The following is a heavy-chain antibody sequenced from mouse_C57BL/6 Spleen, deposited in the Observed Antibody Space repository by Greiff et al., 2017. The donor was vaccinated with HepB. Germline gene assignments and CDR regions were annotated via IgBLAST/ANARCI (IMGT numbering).Heavy chain of an antibody. Sequence: VQLQQSGPELVKPGASVKISCKASGYTFTDYYMNWVKQSHGKSLEWIGDINPNNGGTSYNQKFKGKATLTVDKSSSTAYMELRSLTSEDSAVYYCARWCGNYVFDYWGQGTTLTVSS. CDR2: INPNNGGT. CDR3: ARWCGNYVFDY. J-gene: IGHJ2*01. D-gene: IGHD2-1*01. V-gene: IGHV1-26*01. CDR1: GYTFTDYY.